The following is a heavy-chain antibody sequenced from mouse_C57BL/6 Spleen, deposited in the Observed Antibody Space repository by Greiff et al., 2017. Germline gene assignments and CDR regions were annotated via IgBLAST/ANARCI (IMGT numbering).Heavy chain of an antibody. Sequence: EVKLVESGGGLVKPGGSLKLSCAASGFTFSSYAMSWVRQTPEKRLEWVATISDGGSYTYYPDNVKGRFTLSRDNAKNNLYLQMSHLKSEDTAMYYCARVGTTVGEGPLGYWGQGTTLTVSS. V-gene: IGHV5-4*03. J-gene: IGHJ2*01. CDR1: GFTFSSYA. CDR2: ISDGGSYT. CDR3: ARVGTTVGEGPLGY. D-gene: IGHD1-1*01.